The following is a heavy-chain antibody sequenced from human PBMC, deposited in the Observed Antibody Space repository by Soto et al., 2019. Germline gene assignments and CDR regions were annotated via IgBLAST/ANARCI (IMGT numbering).Heavy chain of an antibody. J-gene: IGHJ5*02. V-gene: IGHV3-21*01. Sequence: VGSLRLSCAASGFTFSSYSMNWVRHAPGKGLEWVSSISSSSSYIYYAYSVKGRFTISRDNAKNSLYLQMNCLRAEETAVYYCASQRAAAGTVWFDPWGKGTLVTAAS. CDR3: ASQRAAAGTVWFDP. D-gene: IGHD6-13*01. CDR2: ISSSSSYI. CDR1: GFTFSSYS.